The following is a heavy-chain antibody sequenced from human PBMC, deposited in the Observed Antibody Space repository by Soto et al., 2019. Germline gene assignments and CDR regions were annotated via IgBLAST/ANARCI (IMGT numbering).Heavy chain of an antibody. CDR3: ARLSGSYNDRYFDN. CDR1: GGSISSSSYY. J-gene: IGHJ4*02. V-gene: IGHV4-39*01. CDR2: IYYSGNT. D-gene: IGHD1-26*01. Sequence: SETLSLTCTVSGGSISSSSYYWGWIRQPPGKGLEWIGSIYYSGNTYYNPSLKSRVTSNNQFSLKVKSVTAADTAVYYCARLSGSYNDRYFDNWGQGTLVTVSS.